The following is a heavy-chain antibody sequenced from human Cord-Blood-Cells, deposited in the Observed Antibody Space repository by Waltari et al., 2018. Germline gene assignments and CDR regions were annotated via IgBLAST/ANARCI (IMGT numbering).Heavy chain of an antibody. Sequence: QWPLVQPGAEVKKPGAAVKAHCKASGYQFTGYYIHWVGRAPGQGLEWMGWINPNSGGTNYAQKFQGRVTMTRDTSISTAYMELSRLRSDDTAVYYCAREEGPHVGDLDYWGQGTLVTVSS. CDR2: INPNSGGT. CDR3: AREEGPHVGDLDY. V-gene: IGHV1-2*02. D-gene: IGHD3-10*01. CDR1: GYQFTGYY. J-gene: IGHJ4*02.